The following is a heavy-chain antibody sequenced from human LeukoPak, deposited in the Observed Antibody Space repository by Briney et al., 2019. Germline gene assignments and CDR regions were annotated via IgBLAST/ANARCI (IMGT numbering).Heavy chain of an antibody. CDR2: ISYDGSNK. Sequence: PGGSLRLSCAASGFTFSSYAMHWVRQAPGKGLEWVAVISYDGSNKYYADSAKGRFTISRDNSKNTLCLQMNSLRAEDTAVYYCARGPGYYDSSGYWLWGQGTTVTVSS. J-gene: IGHJ6*02. D-gene: IGHD3-22*01. V-gene: IGHV3-30-3*01. CDR3: ARGPGYYDSSGYWL. CDR1: GFTFSSYA.